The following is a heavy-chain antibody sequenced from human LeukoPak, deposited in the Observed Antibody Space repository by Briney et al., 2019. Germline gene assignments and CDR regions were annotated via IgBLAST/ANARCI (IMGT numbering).Heavy chain of an antibody. Sequence: GGSLRLSCAASGFTFSGYSMTWVRQAPGKGLEWVANIKPDGSEKYYVNSLKGRFIISRDNGKNSLYLQMNSLRAEDTAVYYCARRKAVRGVTNWYFDLWGRGTLVTVSS. CDR1: GFTFSGYS. J-gene: IGHJ2*01. D-gene: IGHD3-10*01. CDR3: ARRKAVRGVTNWYFDL. CDR2: IKPDGSEK. V-gene: IGHV3-7*01.